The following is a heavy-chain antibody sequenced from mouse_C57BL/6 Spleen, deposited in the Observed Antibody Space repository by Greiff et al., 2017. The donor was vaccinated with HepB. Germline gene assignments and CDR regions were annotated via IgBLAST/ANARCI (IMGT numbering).Heavy chain of an antibody. J-gene: IGHJ3*01. CDR2: FHPYNDDT. CDR1: GYTFTTYS. CDR3: AGRGTTVVPFAY. V-gene: IGHV1-47*01. Sequence: QVQLQQSGAELVKPGASVKMSCKASGYTFTTYSIEWMKQNHGKSLEWIGNFHPYNDDTKYNEKFKGKATLTVEKTSSTVYLELSRITSDDSAVYYCAGRGTTVVPFAYWGQGTLVTVSA. D-gene: IGHD1-1*01.